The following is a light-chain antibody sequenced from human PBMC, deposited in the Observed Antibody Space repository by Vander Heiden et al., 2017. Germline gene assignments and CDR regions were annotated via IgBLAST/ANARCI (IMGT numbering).Light chain of an antibody. CDR2: DVS. Sequence: SALTQPRSVSGSPGQSVPISCTGTSSDVGGYNYVPWYQQHPGKAPKLMIYDVSKRPSGVPDRFSGSKSGNTASLTISGLQAEDEADYYCCSYAGSYTLVFGGGTKLTVL. V-gene: IGLV2-11*01. J-gene: IGLJ2*01. CDR3: CSYAGSYTLV. CDR1: SSDVGGYNY.